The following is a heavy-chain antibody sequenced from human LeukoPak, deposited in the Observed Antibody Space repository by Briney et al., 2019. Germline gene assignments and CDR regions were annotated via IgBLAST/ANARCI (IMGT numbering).Heavy chain of an antibody. V-gene: IGHV4-39*01. D-gene: IGHD2-2*01. Sequence: SETLSLTCTVSGGSISSSSFYWGWIRQPPGKGLEWIGSIYYSGSTYYNPSLKSRVTISIDTSKNQFSLKLSSVTAADTAVYYCARRVTTSFLGWFDPWGQGTLVTVSS. CDR2: IYYSGST. CDR1: GGSISSSSFY. CDR3: ARRVTTSFLGWFDP. J-gene: IGHJ5*02.